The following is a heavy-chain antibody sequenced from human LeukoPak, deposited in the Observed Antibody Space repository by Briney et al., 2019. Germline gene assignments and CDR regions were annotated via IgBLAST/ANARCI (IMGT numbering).Heavy chain of an antibody. CDR3: ARDLDYGGRSNFDH. J-gene: IGHJ4*02. Sequence: PGGSLRLSCAASGFTFSTYWMHWVRQAPGKGLVWVSRIKSDGSSIMYADSVRGRFIISRDNAKNTLYLQMNSLRAEDTAVYYCARDLDYGGRSNFDHWGQGTLVTVSS. CDR2: IKSDGSSI. V-gene: IGHV3-74*03. D-gene: IGHD4-23*01. CDR1: GFTFSTYW.